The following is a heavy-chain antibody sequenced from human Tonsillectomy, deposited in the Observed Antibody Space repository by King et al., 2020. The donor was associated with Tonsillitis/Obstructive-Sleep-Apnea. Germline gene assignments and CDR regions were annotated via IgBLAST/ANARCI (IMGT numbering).Heavy chain of an antibody. CDR3: ARDRVSRITISGVVSTFDP. CDR2: MSAYNGNT. V-gene: IGHV1-18*01. CDR1: GYIITSYG. Sequence: QLVQSGAEVKKPGASVKVSCKASGYIITSYGISWVRQAPGQGLEWMGWMSAYNGNTNYAQKLQGRVTMNTDTSTSIAYMELRSLRSDDTAVYYCARDRVSRITISGVVSTFDPWGQGTLVTVSS. D-gene: IGHD3-3*01. J-gene: IGHJ5*02.